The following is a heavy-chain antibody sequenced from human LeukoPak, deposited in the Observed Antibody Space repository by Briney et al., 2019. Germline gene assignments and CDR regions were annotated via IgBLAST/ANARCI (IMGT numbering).Heavy chain of an antibody. V-gene: IGHV4-30-2*01. CDR1: GGSISSGGYS. J-gene: IGHJ3*02. Sequence: PSETLSLTCIVSGGSISSGGYSWSWIRQPPGKGLEWIGYIYHSGSTYYNPSLKSRVTISVDRSKNQFSLKLSSVTAADTAVYYCARGAGLNAFDIWGQGTMVTVSS. D-gene: IGHD6-19*01. CDR2: IYHSGST. CDR3: ARGAGLNAFDI.